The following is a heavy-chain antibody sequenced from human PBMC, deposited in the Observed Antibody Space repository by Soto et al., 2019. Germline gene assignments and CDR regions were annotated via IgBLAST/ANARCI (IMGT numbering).Heavy chain of an antibody. J-gene: IGHJ5*02. V-gene: IGHV5-51*07. CDR1: GYSFTRYW. CDR2: IYPGDSDT. Sequence: PGESLKISCKGSGYSFTRYWFGSVHQMPGKGLEWMGIIYPGDSDTRYSPSFQGQVTISADKSISTAYLQWSSLKASDTAMYYCARHCSSTSCGWFDPWGQGTLVTVSS. D-gene: IGHD2-2*01. CDR3: ARHCSSTSCGWFDP.